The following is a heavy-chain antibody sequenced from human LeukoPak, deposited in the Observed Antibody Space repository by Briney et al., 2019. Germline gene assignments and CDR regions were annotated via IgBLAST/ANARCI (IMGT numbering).Heavy chain of an antibody. J-gene: IGHJ5*02. CDR2: IDAGNGNT. D-gene: IGHD2-21*01. Sequence: ASVKVSCKASGGTFSGYAISWVRQAPGQGLEWMGWIDAGNGNTKYSQKFQGRVTITRDTSASTAYMELSSLRPEDTAVYYCARGGAIIRIDFDPWGQGTLVTVSS. CDR1: GGTFSGYA. V-gene: IGHV1-3*01. CDR3: ARGGAIIRIDFDP.